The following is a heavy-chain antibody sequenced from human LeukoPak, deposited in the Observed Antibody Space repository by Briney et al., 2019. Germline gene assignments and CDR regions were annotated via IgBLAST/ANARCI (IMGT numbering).Heavy chain of an antibody. J-gene: IGHJ4*01. CDR3: ARYSSSSGGASYYLDY. D-gene: IGHD6-6*01. V-gene: IGHV3-74*01. Sequence: GGSLRLSCTASGFTLRNYWMHWVRQVPGKRLVWVSRISGDGSVTNYADSVQGRLTISRDNAKNILYLQLNNLRSEDTAVYYCARYSSSSGGASYYLDYWGHGTLVTVSS. CDR2: ISGDGSVT. CDR1: GFTLRNYW.